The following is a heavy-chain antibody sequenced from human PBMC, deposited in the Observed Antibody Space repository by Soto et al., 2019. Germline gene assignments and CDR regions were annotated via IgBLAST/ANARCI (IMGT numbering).Heavy chain of an antibody. Sequence: GGSLSLSCAASGFTFSSYAMSWVRQAPGKGLEWVSAISGSGGSTYYADSMKGRFTISRDNSKNTRYLQMNSMRAEDSAVYYCAKWFREDIVLMVYAMMEYYCGMDVWGQGTTVTVSS. CDR3: AKWFREDIVLMVYAMMEYYCGMDV. D-gene: IGHD2-8*01. J-gene: IGHJ6*02. V-gene: IGHV3-23*01. CDR2: ISGSGGST. CDR1: GFTFSSYA.